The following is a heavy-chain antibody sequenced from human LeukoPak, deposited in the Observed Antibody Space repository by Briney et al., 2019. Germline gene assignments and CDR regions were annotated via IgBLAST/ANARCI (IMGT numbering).Heavy chain of an antibody. CDR3: ARLRGYSYGYGDY. J-gene: IGHJ4*02. V-gene: IGHV3-48*04. D-gene: IGHD5-18*01. Sequence: GGSLRLSCAASGFTFSSYSMNWVRQAPGKGLEWVSYISSSGNTIDYADSVKGRFTISRDNAKNSLYLQMVSLRAEDTAVYYCARLRGYSYGYGDYWGQGTLITVSS. CDR1: GFTFSSYS. CDR2: ISSSGNTI.